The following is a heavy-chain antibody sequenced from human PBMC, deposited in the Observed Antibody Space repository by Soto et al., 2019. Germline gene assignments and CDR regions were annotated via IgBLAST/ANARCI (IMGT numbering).Heavy chain of an antibody. Sequence: KTGGSLRLSCAASGFTFSGYSMNWVRQSPGKGLEWVSSISSSSSYIYYADSVKGRFTISRDNAKNSLYLQMNSLRAEDTAVYYCAGDRGYSYGWYYYGMDVWGQGTTVTVSS. V-gene: IGHV3-21*01. CDR1: GFTFSGYS. D-gene: IGHD5-18*01. J-gene: IGHJ6*02. CDR2: ISSSSSYI. CDR3: AGDRGYSYGWYYYGMDV.